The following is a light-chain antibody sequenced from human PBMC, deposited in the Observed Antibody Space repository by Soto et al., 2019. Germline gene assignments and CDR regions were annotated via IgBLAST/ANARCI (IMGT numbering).Light chain of an antibody. J-gene: IGLJ1*01. V-gene: IGLV2-14*01. CDR1: SSDVGGYNY. Sequence: QSALTQPASVSGSPGQSITISCTGTSSDVGGYNYVSWYQQHPGKAPKLMIYEVSYRPSGVSNRFSGSKSGNTASLTISGLQAEDEAYYYCSSYTSSSTFYVFGTGTKVTVL. CDR2: EVS. CDR3: SSYTSSSTFYV.